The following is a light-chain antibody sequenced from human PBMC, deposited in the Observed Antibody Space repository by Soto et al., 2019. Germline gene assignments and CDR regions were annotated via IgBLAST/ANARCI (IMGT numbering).Light chain of an antibody. Sequence: SPSTLSASVGDRASITCRASQGISNGLAWYQQKPGKAPKLLIYDASNLESGVPSRFSGSGSGTEFTLTISSLQPDDFATYYCQEYHGYSWTFGQGTKVDIK. J-gene: IGKJ1*01. CDR1: QGISNG. CDR2: DAS. V-gene: IGKV1-5*01. CDR3: QEYHGYSWT.